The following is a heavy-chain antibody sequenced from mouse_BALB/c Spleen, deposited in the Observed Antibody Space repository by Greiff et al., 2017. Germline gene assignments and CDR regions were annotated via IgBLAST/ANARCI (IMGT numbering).Heavy chain of an antibody. CDR1: GYTFTSYY. V-gene: IGHV1S81*02. D-gene: IGHD2-4*01. CDR2: INPSNGGT. Sequence: VQLQQSGAELVKPGASVKLSCKASGYTFTSYYMYWVKQRPGQGLEWIGEINPSNGGTNFNEKFKSKATLTVDKSSSTAYMQLSSLTSEDSAVYYCTRMITTGGLFAYWGQGTLVTVSA. J-gene: IGHJ3*01. CDR3: TRMITTGGLFAY.